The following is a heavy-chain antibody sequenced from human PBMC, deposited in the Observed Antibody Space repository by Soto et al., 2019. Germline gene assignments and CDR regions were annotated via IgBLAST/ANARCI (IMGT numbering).Heavy chain of an antibody. J-gene: IGHJ6*03. D-gene: IGHD5-12*01. CDR1: GGSISSYY. CDR3: ARGKYSGYEYYYYYYMDV. CDR2: IYYSGST. V-gene: IGHV4-59*01. Sequence: SETLSLTCTVSGGSISSYYWSWIRQPPGKGLEWIGYIYYSGSTNYNPSLKSRVTISVDTSKNQFSLKLSSVTAADTAVYYCARGKYSGYEYYYYYYMDVSGKGTKVTVSS.